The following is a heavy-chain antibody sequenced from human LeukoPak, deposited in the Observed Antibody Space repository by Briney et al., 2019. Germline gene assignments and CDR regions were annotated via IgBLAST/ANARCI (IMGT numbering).Heavy chain of an antibody. J-gene: IGHJ4*02. CDR3: ARSRDGYNYWAADFDY. CDR2: ISGSGSST. Sequence: GGSLRLSCAASGFTFSNYAMSWVRQAPGKGLQWVSGISGSGSSTYYADSVKGRFTISRDNSKNTLYLQMNSLRADDTAVYHCARSRDGYNYWAADFDYWGQGTLVTVSS. CDR1: GFTFSNYA. V-gene: IGHV3-23*01. D-gene: IGHD5-24*01.